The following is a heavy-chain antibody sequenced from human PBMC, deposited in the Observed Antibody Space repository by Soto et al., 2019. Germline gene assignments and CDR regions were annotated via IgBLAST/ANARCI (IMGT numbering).Heavy chain of an antibody. CDR3: AKDLGNDYSTYGPYYYYYMDV. CDR2: ISGSGGST. CDR1: GFTFSSYA. J-gene: IGHJ6*03. V-gene: IGHV3-23*01. Sequence: EVQLLESGGGLVQPGGSLRLSCAASGFTFSSYAMSWVRQAPGKGLEWVSAISGSGGSTYYADSVKGRFTISRDNSKNALYLQMNSLRAEDTAVYYCAKDLGNDYSTYGPYYYYYMDVWGKGTTVTVSS. D-gene: IGHD4-4*01.